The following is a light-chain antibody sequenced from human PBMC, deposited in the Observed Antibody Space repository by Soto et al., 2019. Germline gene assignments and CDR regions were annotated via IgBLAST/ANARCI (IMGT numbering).Light chain of an antibody. Sequence: EVVMTQSPATLSVSPGERVTLSCRASQSINAHLAWYQQKPGQAPRLLIHGASTRSTGIPARFSGSEFGTEFILTISIMQSEDFAVYYCQQYNTWRWKYGQGTKVEIQ. CDR1: QSINAH. J-gene: IGKJ1*01. CDR2: GAS. CDR3: QQYNTWRWK. V-gene: IGKV3-15*01.